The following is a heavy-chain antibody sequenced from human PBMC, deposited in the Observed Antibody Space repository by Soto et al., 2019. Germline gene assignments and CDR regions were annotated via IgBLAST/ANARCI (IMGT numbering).Heavy chain of an antibody. D-gene: IGHD1-26*01. V-gene: IGHV3-74*01. J-gene: IGHJ5*02. Sequence: EVQLVESGADLVQPGGSLRLSCAASGASISGYWMHWVRQAPGKGLVWVSRISSDESKTNYADSVKGRFIISRDNAKNTVYLETSRLTVEDSAVYYCASYCGNEQTWFDPWGQGALVTVSS. CDR2: ISSDESKT. CDR3: ASYCGNEQTWFDP. CDR1: GASISGYW.